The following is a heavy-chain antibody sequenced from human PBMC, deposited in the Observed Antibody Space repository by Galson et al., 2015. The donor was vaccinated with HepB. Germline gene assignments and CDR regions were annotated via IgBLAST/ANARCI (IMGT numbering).Heavy chain of an antibody. J-gene: IGHJ3*02. CDR2: IVVGSGNT. Sequence: SVKVSCKASGFTFTSSAVQWVRQARGQRLEWIGWIVVGSGNTNYAQKFQERVTITRDMSTSTAYMELSSLRSEDTAVYYCAADASYYYDSSGYAVGDAFEIWGQGTMVTVSP. CDR3: AADASYYYDSSGYAVGDAFEI. V-gene: IGHV1-58*01. D-gene: IGHD3-22*01. CDR1: GFTFTSSA.